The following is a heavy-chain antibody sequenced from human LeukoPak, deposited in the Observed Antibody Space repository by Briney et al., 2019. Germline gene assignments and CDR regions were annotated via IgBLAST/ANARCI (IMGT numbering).Heavy chain of an antibody. CDR1: GFTFSSYS. D-gene: IGHD3-16*02. CDR2: ISSSSSYI. Sequence: GGSLRLSCAASGFTFSSYSMNWVRQAPGKGLEWVSSISSSSSYIYYADSVKGRFTISRDNAKNSLYLQTNSLRAEDTAVYYCARGGVIVFDYWGQGTLVTVSS. V-gene: IGHV3-21*01. CDR3: ARGGVIVFDY. J-gene: IGHJ4*02.